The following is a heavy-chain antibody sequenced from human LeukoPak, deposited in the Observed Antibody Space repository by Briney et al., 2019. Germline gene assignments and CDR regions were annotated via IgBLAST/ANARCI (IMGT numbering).Heavy chain of an antibody. D-gene: IGHD3-3*01. J-gene: IGHJ5*02. CDR2: IYYSGST. V-gene: IGHV4-39*07. Sequence: SETLSLTCTVSGGSISSSSYYWGWIRQPPGKGLEWIGSIYYSGSTYYNPSLKGRVTISVDTSKNQFSLKLSSVTAADTAVYYCAREVPRITIFGVVSHENNWFDPWGQGTLVTVSS. CDR3: AREVPRITIFGVVSHENNWFDP. CDR1: GGSISSSSYY.